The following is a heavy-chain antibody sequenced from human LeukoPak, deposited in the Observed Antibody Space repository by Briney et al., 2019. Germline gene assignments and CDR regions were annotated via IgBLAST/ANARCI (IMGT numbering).Heavy chain of an antibody. CDR3: ARRQEDDFWSGYGEYYFGY. CDR1: GYSISSGYY. CDR2: IYHSGST. Sequence: PSETLSLTCAVSGYSISSGYYWGWIRQPPGKGLEWIGSIYHSGSTYYNPSLKSRVTISVDTSKNQSSLKLSSVTAADTAVYYCARRQEDDFWSGYGEYYFGYWGQGTLVTVSS. D-gene: IGHD3-3*01. J-gene: IGHJ4*02. V-gene: IGHV4-38-2*01.